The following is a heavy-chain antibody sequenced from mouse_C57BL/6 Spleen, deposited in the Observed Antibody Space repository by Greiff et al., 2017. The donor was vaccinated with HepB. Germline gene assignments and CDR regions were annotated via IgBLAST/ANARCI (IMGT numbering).Heavy chain of an antibody. D-gene: IGHD1-1*01. V-gene: IGHV3-6*01. CDR3: AREDITTVVARYFDV. Sequence: EVQLQQSGPGLVKPSQSLSLTCSVTGYSITSGYYWNWIRQFPGNKLEWMGYISYDGSNNYNPSLKNRISITRDTSKNQFFLKLNSVTTEDTATYYCAREDITTVVARYFDVWGTGTTVTVSS. CDR2: ISYDGSN. J-gene: IGHJ1*03. CDR1: GYSITSGYY.